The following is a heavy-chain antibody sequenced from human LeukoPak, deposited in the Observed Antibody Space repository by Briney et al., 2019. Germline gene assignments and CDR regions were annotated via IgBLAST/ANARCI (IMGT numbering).Heavy chain of an antibody. V-gene: IGHV3-23*01. CDR2: VSGSGGST. J-gene: IGHJ3*02. CDR1: GFTVSGNY. Sequence: GGSLRLSCAVSGFTVSGNYMSWVRQAPRKGLEWVSAVSGSGGSTYYADSVKGRFTISRDNAKNSLYLQMNSLRAEDTAVYYCARDRTDFWSGYSYDAFDIWGQGTMVTVSS. D-gene: IGHD3-3*01. CDR3: ARDRTDFWSGYSYDAFDI.